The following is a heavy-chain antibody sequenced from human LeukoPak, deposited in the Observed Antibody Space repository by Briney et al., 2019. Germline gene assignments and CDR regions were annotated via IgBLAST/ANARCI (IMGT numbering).Heavy chain of an antibody. Sequence: WETRSLTCTVSGGSISNSGYYWGWIRQPPWKGLKWIGRLSYSGSPYYTPSLKTRVTIYGETSTNQFSLKLSSVTAADTAVYYCERRRLNWGAFDIWGQGTMVTVS. CDR1: GGSISNSGYY. CDR3: ERRRLNWGAFDI. CDR2: LSYSGSP. D-gene: IGHD7-27*01. J-gene: IGHJ3*02. V-gene: IGHV4-39*01.